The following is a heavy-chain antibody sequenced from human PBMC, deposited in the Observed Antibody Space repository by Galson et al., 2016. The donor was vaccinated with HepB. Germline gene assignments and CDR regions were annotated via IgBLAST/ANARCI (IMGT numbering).Heavy chain of an antibody. D-gene: IGHD6-13*01. CDR3: VREPAGTGPD. V-gene: IGHV1-2*02. CDR1: GYTFTGYY. CDR2: INPRSGDT. J-gene: IGHJ4*02. Sequence: SVKVSCKASGYTFTGYYIHWVRQGPGQGPEWMGWINPRSGDTNYAQRFQGRVTMTRDTSISTAYMELSRLGSDDTAVYYCVREPAGTGPDWGQGTLVTVSS.